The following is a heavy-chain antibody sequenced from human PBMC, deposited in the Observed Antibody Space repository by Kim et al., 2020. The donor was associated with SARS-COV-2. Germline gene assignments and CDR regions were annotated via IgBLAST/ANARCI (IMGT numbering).Heavy chain of an antibody. Sequence: GGSLRLSCVASGFTFTTYAMRWVRQAPGKGLEWVAVICYSGSSAYYADSVEGRFTLSRDNSKSALYLQMNSLRADDTAIYYCAKALGSCRGVACYAGIDSWGQGTLVTVSS. V-gene: IGHV3-23*05. CDR2: ICYSGSSA. CDR3: AKALGSCRGVACYAGIDS. D-gene: IGHD2-15*01. CDR1: GFTFTTYA. J-gene: IGHJ4*02.